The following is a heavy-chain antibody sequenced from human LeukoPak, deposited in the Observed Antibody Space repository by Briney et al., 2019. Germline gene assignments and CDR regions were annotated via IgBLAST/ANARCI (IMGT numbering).Heavy chain of an antibody. V-gene: IGHV3-23*01. CDR2: ISGSGGST. J-gene: IGHJ5*02. CDR3: AKDHYDFWSGYKENWFDP. Sequence: GGSLRLSCAASGFTFSRNAMAWVRQAPGKGLEWVSAISGSGGSTYYADSVKGRFTISRDNSKNTLYLQMNSLRAEDTAVYYCAKDHYDFWSGYKENWFDPWGQGTLVTVSS. D-gene: IGHD3-3*01. CDR1: GFTFSRNA.